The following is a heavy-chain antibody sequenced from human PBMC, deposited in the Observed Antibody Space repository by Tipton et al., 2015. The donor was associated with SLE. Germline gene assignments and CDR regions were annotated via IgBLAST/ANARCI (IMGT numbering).Heavy chain of an antibody. V-gene: IGHV4-4*07. CDR1: GGSISYDY. Sequence: TLSLTCTVSGGSISYDYWSWIRQSAGKGLEWIGRIYSSGSKDYNPSLKSRLSMSLDASPNQVSLRLSSVTAAGTAVYYCARGSDGEYVRYFDVWGRGNLVTVSS. CDR2: IYSSGSK. J-gene: IGHJ2*01. CDR3: ARGSDGEYVRYFDV. D-gene: IGHD4-17*01.